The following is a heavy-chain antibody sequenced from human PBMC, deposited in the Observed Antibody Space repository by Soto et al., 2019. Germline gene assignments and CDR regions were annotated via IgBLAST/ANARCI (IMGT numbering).Heavy chain of an antibody. CDR2: IKQDGSER. J-gene: IGHJ2*01. CDR3: VGIEGIWYFDL. Sequence: EVQLVESGGGLVQPGGSLRLSCAASGFTFSRHWMTWVRQAPGKGLEWVVNIKQDGSERYFVDSVKGRFTISRDNAKNSMYLQMISLRAEDTAVYYCVGIEGIWYFDLWGRGTLVTVSS. D-gene: IGHD3-10*01. CDR1: GFTFSRHW. V-gene: IGHV3-7*01.